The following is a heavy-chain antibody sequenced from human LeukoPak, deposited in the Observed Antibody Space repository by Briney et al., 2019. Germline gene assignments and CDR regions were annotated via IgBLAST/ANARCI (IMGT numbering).Heavy chain of an antibody. CDR1: GYTFTSYG. J-gene: IGHJ6*03. D-gene: IGHD4-11*01. Sequence: ASVKVSCKASGYTFTSYGISWVRQAPGQGLEWMGWISAYNGNTNYAQKLQGRVTMTTDTSTSTAYMELRSLRSDDTAVYYCARFDHYRNYYYYMDVWSKGTTVTVSS. CDR2: ISAYNGNT. V-gene: IGHV1-18*01. CDR3: ARFDHYRNYYYYMDV.